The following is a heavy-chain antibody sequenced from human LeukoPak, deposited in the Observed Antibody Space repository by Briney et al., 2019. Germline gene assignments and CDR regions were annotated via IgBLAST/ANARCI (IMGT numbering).Heavy chain of an antibody. D-gene: IGHD2-2*01. Sequence: SETLSLTCAVYGGSFSGYYWSWIRQPPGKGLEWIGYIYYSGSTNYNPSLKSRVTISVDTSKNQFSLKLSSVTAADTAVYYCARLVVVPAATGSYYFDYWGQGTLVTVSS. V-gene: IGHV4-59*08. CDR3: ARLVVVPAATGSYYFDY. CDR1: GGSFSGYY. CDR2: IYYSGST. J-gene: IGHJ4*02.